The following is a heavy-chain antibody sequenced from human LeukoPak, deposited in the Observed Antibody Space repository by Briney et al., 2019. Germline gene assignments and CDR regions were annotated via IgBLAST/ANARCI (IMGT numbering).Heavy chain of an antibody. J-gene: IGHJ4*02. CDR2: VYSGGST. D-gene: IGHD3-3*01. Sequence: GGSLRLSCAASGLTVSSTYMSWVRQTPGKGLEWVSVVYSGGSTYYADSVKGRFTISRDNSKNTLYLQMNSLRAEDTAVYYCARDLLEWYFDYWGQGTLVTVSS. CDR3: ARDLLEWYFDY. V-gene: IGHV3-66*01. CDR1: GLTVSSTY.